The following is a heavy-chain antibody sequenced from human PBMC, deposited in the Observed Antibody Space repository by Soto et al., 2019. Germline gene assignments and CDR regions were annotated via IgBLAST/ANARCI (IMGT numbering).Heavy chain of an antibody. CDR1: GGSISSGDYY. CDR2: IYYSGST. Sequence: SETLSLTCTVSGGSISSGDYYWSWIRQPPGKGLEWIGYIYYSGSTYYNPSLKSRVTISVDTSKNQFSLKLSSVTAADTAVYYCAREVENRYCISTSCLPSWGQGTLVTVSS. V-gene: IGHV4-30-4*01. CDR3: AREVENRYCISTSCLPS. D-gene: IGHD2-2*01. J-gene: IGHJ4*02.